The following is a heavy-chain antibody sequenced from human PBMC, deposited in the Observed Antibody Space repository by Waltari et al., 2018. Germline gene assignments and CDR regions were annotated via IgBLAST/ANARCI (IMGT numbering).Heavy chain of an antibody. J-gene: IGHJ3*02. Sequence: QVQLQESGPGLVKPSETLSLTCTVSGGSISSHYWSWIRQPPGKGLEWIGYIYYSGRTNRNPPLKVRVTISVDPSTHQSALKLSSVTAADTAVYYCARGGMITFGVVIVKGASPPAAFDIWGQGTMVTVSS. D-gene: IGHD3-16*02. V-gene: IGHV4-59*11. CDR1: GGSISSHY. CDR2: IYYSGRT. CDR3: ARGGMITFGVVIVKGASPPAAFDI.